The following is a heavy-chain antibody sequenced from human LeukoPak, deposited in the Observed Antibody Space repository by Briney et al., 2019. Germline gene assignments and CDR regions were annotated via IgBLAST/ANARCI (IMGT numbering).Heavy chain of an antibody. V-gene: IGHV3-30-3*01. D-gene: IGHD6-19*01. J-gene: IGHJ4*02. Sequence: GGSLRLSCAASGFTFSSYAMHWVRQAPGKGLEWVAVISYDGSNKYYADSVKGRFTISRDNSKNTLYLQMNSLRAEDTAVYYCAMMEVAGDYWGQGTLVTVSS. CDR1: GFTFSSYA. CDR3: AMMEVAGDY. CDR2: ISYDGSNK.